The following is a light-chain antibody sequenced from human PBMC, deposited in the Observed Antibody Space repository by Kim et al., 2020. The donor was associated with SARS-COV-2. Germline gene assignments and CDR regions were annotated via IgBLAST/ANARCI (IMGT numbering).Light chain of an antibody. CDR3: QQYNNRPPLT. Sequence: IVVTQSPATLSVSPGERVTLSCKTSQNVDNNLAWFQLKPGQAPRLVIYAASTRAAGIPARFSGRGSGSSFTLTITSLQFEDFAVYVCQQYNNRPPLTFCGGTKVDIK. V-gene: IGKV3-15*01. CDR1: QNVDNN. J-gene: IGKJ4*01. CDR2: AAS.